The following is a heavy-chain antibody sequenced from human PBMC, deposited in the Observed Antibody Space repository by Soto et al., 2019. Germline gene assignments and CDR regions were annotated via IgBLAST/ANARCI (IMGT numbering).Heavy chain of an antibody. V-gene: IGHV3-74*01. Sequence: EVQLVESGGGLVQPGGSLRLSCAASGFTFNKYWMHWVRQAPGKGLVWVSHITSDGSGTSYVDSVRGRFTISRDNAKNILYLETNNLRAEDTAIYYCARDDPGVGIDYWGQGTLVTVSS. D-gene: IGHD1-26*01. CDR3: ARDDPGVGIDY. CDR1: GFTFNKYW. CDR2: ITSDGSGT. J-gene: IGHJ4*02.